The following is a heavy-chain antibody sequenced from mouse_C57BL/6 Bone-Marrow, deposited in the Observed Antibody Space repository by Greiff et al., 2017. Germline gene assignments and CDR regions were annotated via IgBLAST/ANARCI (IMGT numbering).Heavy chain of an antibody. Sequence: VQLQQSGAELVRPGTSVKVSCKASGYAFTNYLIEWVKQRPGQGLEWIGVINPGSGGTNYNEKLKGKATLTADKSSSTAYMQLSSLTSEDSTVYFCARKHWYFDVWGTGTTVTVAS. J-gene: IGHJ1*03. V-gene: IGHV1-54*01. CDR2: INPGSGGT. CDR3: ARKHWYFDV. CDR1: GYAFTNYL.